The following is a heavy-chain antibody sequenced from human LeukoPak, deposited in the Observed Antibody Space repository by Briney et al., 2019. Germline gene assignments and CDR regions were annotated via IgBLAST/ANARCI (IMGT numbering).Heavy chain of an antibody. CDR3: ASGGLGARKYYSDPFHY. D-gene: IGHD3-16*01. CDR2: LYSAGAT. J-gene: IGHJ4*02. V-gene: IGHV3-53*01. Sequence: GGSLRLCCVASGFIVSNNYMSWVRQAPGKGLEWVSILYSAGATYYADSVRGRFTIARDISRNTVFLQMNSLRAEDTAVYYCASGGLGARKYYSDPFHYWGQGTLVTVSS. CDR1: GFIVSNNY.